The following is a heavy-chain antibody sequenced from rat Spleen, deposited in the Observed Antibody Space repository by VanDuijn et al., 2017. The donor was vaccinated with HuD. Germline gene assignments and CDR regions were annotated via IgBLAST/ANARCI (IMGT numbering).Heavy chain of an antibody. V-gene: IGHV5-22*01. CDR2: ISFEGSST. CDR3: ARSGYGGYEDWFAY. D-gene: IGHD1-11*01. CDR1: GFTFSDYY. Sequence: EVQLVESGGGLVQPGRSLKLSCAASGFTFSDYYMAWVRQAPKKGLEWVASISFEGSSTYYRDSVKGRFTFSRDNAKSTLYLQMDSLRSEDSATYYCARSGYGGYEDWFAYWGQGTLVTVSS. J-gene: IGHJ3*01.